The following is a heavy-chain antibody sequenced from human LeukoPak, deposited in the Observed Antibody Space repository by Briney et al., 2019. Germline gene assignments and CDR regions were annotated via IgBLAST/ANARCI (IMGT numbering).Heavy chain of an antibody. J-gene: IGHJ6*02. Sequence: ASVKVSCKASGYTFTGYYMHWVRQAPGQGLERMGWINPNSGGTSYAQKFQGRVTMTRDTSISTAYMELSRLRSDDTAVYYCARTPRIVVVSYYYGMDVWGQGTTVTVSS. V-gene: IGHV1-2*02. CDR1: GYTFTGYY. CDR3: ARTPRIVVVSYYYGMDV. D-gene: IGHD2-2*01. CDR2: INPNSGGT.